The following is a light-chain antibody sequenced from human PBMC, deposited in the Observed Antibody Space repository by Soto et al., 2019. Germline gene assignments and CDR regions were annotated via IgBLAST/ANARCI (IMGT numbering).Light chain of an antibody. CDR3: SSYAGTNNLGV. V-gene: IGLV2-8*01. J-gene: IGLJ3*02. CDR2: EVN. Sequence: QSVLTQPPSASGSPGQSVTISCTGTSSDIGGYNFVSWYQQHPGKAPKLIIYEVNKRPSGVPDRFSGSKSGNTASLTVSGLQADDEGDYYCSSYAGTNNLGVFGGRTKVTVL. CDR1: SSDIGGYNF.